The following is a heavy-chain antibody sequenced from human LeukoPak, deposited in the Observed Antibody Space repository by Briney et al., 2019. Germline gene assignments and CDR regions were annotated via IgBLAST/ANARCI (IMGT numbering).Heavy chain of an antibody. V-gene: IGHV3-21*01. CDR3: ARSRSGYYEDY. D-gene: IGHD3-22*01. J-gene: IGHJ4*02. CDR2: ISSSSSYI. CDR1: GFTFSTSY. Sequence: PGGSLRLSCAASGFTFSTSYMSWVRQAPGKGLEWVSSISSSSSYIYYADSVKGRFTISRDNAKNSLSLQVNSLRAEDTAVYYCARSRSGYYEDYWGQGTLVTVSS.